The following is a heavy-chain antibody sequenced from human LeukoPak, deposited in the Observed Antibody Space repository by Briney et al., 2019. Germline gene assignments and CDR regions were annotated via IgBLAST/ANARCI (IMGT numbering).Heavy chain of an antibody. V-gene: IGHV5-51*01. CDR2: IYPGDSDT. D-gene: IGHD3-10*01. CDR1: GYSFTSYG. J-gene: IGHJ6*03. Sequence: PGVSLQISCHGSGYSFTSYGISWVRQMPGKRLECMGIIYPGDSDTRYSPSFQGQVTISADKSISTAYLQWSSLKASDTAMYYCARHNSVVRGVIAPEYYYYMDVWGKGTTVTVSS. CDR3: ARHNSVVRGVIAPEYYYYMDV.